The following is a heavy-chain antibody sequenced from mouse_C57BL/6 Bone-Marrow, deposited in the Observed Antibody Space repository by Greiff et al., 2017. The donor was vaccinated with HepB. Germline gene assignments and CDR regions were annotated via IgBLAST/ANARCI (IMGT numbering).Heavy chain of an antibody. CDR2: ISSGSSTI. CDR1: GFTFSDYG. Sequence: EVQLVESGGGLVKPGGSLKLSCAASGFTFSDYGMHWVRQAPEKGLEWVAYISSGSSTIYYADTVKGRFTISRDNAKNTLFLQMTSLRSEDTAMYYCARPGGYYSVAYWGQGTLVTVSA. D-gene: IGHD2-3*01. V-gene: IGHV5-17*01. CDR3: ARPGGYYSVAY. J-gene: IGHJ3*01.